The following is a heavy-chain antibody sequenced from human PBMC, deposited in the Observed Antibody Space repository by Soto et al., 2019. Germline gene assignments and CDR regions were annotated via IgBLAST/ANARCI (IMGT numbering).Heavy chain of an antibody. J-gene: IGHJ4*02. V-gene: IGHV4-61*01. CDR2: VYYSGTT. CDR3: ARTTAVPNTLRSRYFFDY. CDR1: GGSVSNKTYY. D-gene: IGHD4-17*01. Sequence: PSETLSLTCSVSGGSVSNKTYYWSWIRQPPGKRLEWIGYVYYSGTTNYNPSLKSRVTISVDLSKNQFSLRLSAVTTADTALYYCARTTAVPNTLRSRYFFDYWGQGTLVTVSS.